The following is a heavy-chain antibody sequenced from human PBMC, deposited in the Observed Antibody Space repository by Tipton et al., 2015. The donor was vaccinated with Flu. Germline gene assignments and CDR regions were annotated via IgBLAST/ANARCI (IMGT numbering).Heavy chain of an antibody. V-gene: IGHV4-4*07. D-gene: IGHD3-10*01. CDR1: GGSINSYY. CDR3: ARGSGSGTYLIFDF. CDR2: IYTTGST. J-gene: IGHJ4*02. Sequence: TLSLTCTVSGGSINSYYWTWIRQSAGKGLEWLGRIYTTGSTNYNPSLTSRVTMSLDTSENQLSLKLSSVTAADTAVYYCARGSGSGTYLIFDFWGQGTLATVSS.